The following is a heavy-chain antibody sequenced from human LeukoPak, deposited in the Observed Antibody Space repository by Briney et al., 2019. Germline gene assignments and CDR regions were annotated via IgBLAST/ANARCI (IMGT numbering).Heavy chain of an antibody. CDR1: GFTFSSYE. D-gene: IGHD3-10*01. CDR3: ARDTASRLATYYYGPGSLD. J-gene: IGHJ4*02. V-gene: IGHV3-48*03. CDR2: ISSSGSTI. Sequence: PGGSLRLSCAASGFTFSSYEMNWVRQAPGKGLEWVSYISSSGSTIYYADSVKGRFTISRDNAKNSLYLQMNSLRAEDTAVYYCARDTASRLATYYYGPGSLDWGQGTLVTVSS.